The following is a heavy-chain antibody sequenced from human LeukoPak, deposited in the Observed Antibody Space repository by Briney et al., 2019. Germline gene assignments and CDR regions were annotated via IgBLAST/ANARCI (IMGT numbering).Heavy chain of an antibody. CDR3: ARDPVAGTDY. J-gene: IGHJ4*02. CDR2: ISSSSSYI. V-gene: IGHV3-21*01. CDR1: GFTFSSYD. D-gene: IGHD6-19*01. Sequence: GGSLRLSCEASGFTFSSYDMNWVRQAPGKGLEWVSSISSSSSYIYYADSVKGRFTISRDNAKNSLYLQMNSLRAEDTAVYYCARDPVAGTDYWGQGTLVTVSS.